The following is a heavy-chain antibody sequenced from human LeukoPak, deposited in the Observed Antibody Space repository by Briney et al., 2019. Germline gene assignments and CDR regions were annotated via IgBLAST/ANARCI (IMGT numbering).Heavy chain of an antibody. Sequence: PSQTLSLTCTVSGGSISSGGYYWSWIRQHPGKGLEWIGYIYYSGSTYYNPSLKSRVTISVDTSKNQFSLKLSSVTAADTAVYYCARDLYNWNVPFDYWGQGTPVTVSS. CDR3: ARDLYNWNVPFDY. J-gene: IGHJ4*02. V-gene: IGHV4-31*03. CDR2: IYYSGST. D-gene: IGHD1-20*01. CDR1: GGSISSGGYY.